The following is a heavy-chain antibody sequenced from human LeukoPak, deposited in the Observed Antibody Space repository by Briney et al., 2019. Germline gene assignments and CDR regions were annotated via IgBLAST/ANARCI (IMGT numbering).Heavy chain of an antibody. Sequence: ASVTVSFKASGYTFTSYDINWVRQATGQGLEWMGWMNPNSGNTGYAQKFQGRVTMTRNTSISTAYMELSSLRSEDTAVYYCARGVRYYDFWSGTNHYGMDVWGQGTTVTVSS. V-gene: IGHV1-8*01. J-gene: IGHJ6*02. CDR3: ARGVRYYDFWSGTNHYGMDV. CDR1: GYTFTSYD. D-gene: IGHD3-3*01. CDR2: MNPNSGNT.